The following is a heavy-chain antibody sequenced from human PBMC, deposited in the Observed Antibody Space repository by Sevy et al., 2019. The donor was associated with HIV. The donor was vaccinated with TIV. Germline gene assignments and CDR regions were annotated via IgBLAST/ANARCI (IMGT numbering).Heavy chain of an antibody. CDR2: INQDGSEK. J-gene: IGHJ5*02. V-gene: IGHV3-7*01. CDR1: GFTFSSYW. CDR3: VRKKYYYDSSTNGWFDP. D-gene: IGHD3-22*01. Sequence: GGSLRLSCGASGFTFSSYWMSWVRQAPGKGLEWVANINQDGSEKDYVDSVKGRFTISRDKVKNSLFLQMNSLRAEDTAVYYCVRKKYYYDSSTNGWFDPWGQGTLVTVSS.